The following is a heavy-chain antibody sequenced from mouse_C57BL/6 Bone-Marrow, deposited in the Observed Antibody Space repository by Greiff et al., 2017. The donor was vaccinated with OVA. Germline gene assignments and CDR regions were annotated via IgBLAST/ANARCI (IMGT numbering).Heavy chain of an antibody. D-gene: IGHD1-1*01. V-gene: IGHV1-15*01. Sequence: QVQLQQSGAELVRPGASVTLSCKASGYTFTDYEMHWVKQTPVHGLEWIGAIDPETGGTAYNQKFKGKAILTADKSSSTAYMELRSLTSEDSAVYYCTRVSTTVSDYWGQGTTLTVSS. CDR2: IDPETGGT. CDR3: TRVSTTVSDY. J-gene: IGHJ2*01. CDR1: GYTFTDYE.